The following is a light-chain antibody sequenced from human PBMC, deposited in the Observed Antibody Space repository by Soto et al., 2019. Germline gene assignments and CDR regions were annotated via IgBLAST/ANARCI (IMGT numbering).Light chain of an antibody. CDR1: QSVLHSSNGNNY. J-gene: IGKJ3*01. V-gene: IGKV4-1*01. Sequence: DIEMTQSPDSLSVSLGERATINCRSSQSVLHSSNGNNYIAWYQQKPGQPPKLLIYWSSTRESGVPDRFIGSGSGTDFTLTGSSLKAEDVAVYYCQQYQSLPLTFGPGTTVHIK. CDR3: QQYQSLPLT. CDR2: WSS.